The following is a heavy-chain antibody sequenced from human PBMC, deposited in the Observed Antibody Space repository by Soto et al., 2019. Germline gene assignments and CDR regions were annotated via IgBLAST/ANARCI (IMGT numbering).Heavy chain of an antibody. J-gene: IGHJ6*02. D-gene: IGHD2-21*02. Sequence: GASVKVSCKASGVTFSSYAISWVRQAPGQGLEWMGGIIPIFGTANYAQKFQGRVTITADESTSTAYMELSSLRSEDTAVYYCARERRLVVVTAIRYYYYGMDVWGQGTTVTVSS. V-gene: IGHV1-69*13. CDR2: IIPIFGTA. CDR1: GVTFSSYA. CDR3: ARERRLVVVTAIRYYYYGMDV.